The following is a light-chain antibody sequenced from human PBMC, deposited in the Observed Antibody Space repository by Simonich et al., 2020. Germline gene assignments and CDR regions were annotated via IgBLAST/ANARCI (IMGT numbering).Light chain of an antibody. CDR1: SSDVGGYNY. Sequence: QSALTQPRSVSGSPGQSVTISCTETSSDVGGYNYVSWYQQHPGKAPKLMIYEGSKRPSGVANRFSGSKSGNTASLTISGLQAEDEADYYCCSYAGSRTVVFGGGTKLTVL. CDR3: CSYAGSRTVV. V-gene: IGLV2-11*01. CDR2: EGS. J-gene: IGLJ2*01.